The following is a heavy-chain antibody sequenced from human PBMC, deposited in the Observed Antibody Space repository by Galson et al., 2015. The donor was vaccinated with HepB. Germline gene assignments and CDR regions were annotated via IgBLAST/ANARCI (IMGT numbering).Heavy chain of an antibody. D-gene: IGHD6-13*01. J-gene: IGHJ4*02. V-gene: IGHV3-30-3*01. CDR1: GFTFSSYA. Sequence: SLRLSCAASGFTFSSYAMHWVRQAPGKGLEWVAVISYDGSNKYYADSVKGRFTISRDNSKNTLYLQMNSLRAEDTAVYYCAREGSSSWFIDYWGQGTLVTVSS. CDR2: ISYDGSNK. CDR3: AREGSSSWFIDY.